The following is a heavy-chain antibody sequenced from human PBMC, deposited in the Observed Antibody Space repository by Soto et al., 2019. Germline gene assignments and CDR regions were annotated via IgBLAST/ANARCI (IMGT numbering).Heavy chain of an antibody. Sequence: ASVKVSCKASGYTFTSYYMHWVRQAPGQGLEWMGIINPSDGRTIYAQKFQGRVTMTEDTSTDTAYMELSSLRSEDTAVYYCATFGSGSYNHFDYWGQGTLVTVSS. CDR1: GYTFTSYY. J-gene: IGHJ4*02. D-gene: IGHD3-10*01. V-gene: IGHV1-46*01. CDR3: ATFGSGSYNHFDY. CDR2: INPSDGRT.